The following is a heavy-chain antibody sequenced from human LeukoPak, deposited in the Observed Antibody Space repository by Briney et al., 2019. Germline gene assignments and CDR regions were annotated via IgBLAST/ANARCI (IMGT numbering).Heavy chain of an antibody. Sequence: PSETLSLTCTVSGYSISSGYYWAWIRQPPGKGLEWIGRIYTSGSPEYNPSLKSRVTISVDTSKNQFSLKLTSVTAADTAVYYCARELGTAYYGSGNYHYNALYYYLGVWGKGTTVTISS. V-gene: IGHV4-38-2*02. D-gene: IGHD3-10*01. CDR1: GYSISSGYY. CDR3: ARELGTAYYGSGNYHYNALYYYLGV. CDR2: IYTSGSP. J-gene: IGHJ6*03.